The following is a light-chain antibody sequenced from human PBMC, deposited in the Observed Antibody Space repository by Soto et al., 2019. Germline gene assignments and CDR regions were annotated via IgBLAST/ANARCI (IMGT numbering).Light chain of an antibody. CDR3: QQYNDYQYT. V-gene: IGKV1-5*01. Sequence: DIQMTQSPSTLSASVGDRVTITCRASQSISSWLAWYQQKPGKAPKLLIYDASSLESGVPSRFSGSGSATEFTLTISSLQPDDFATYYCQQYNDYQYTFGQGTKVDIK. J-gene: IGKJ2*01. CDR2: DAS. CDR1: QSISSW.